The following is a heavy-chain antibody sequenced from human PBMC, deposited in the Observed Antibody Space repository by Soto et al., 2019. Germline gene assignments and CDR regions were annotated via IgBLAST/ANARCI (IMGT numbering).Heavy chain of an antibody. Sequence: QVQLVQSGAEVKKPGASVKVSCKASGYTFISYGISWVRQAPGQGREWMGWISAYNGNTNYAQKLQGRVTMTTDPSTSTAYMELRSLRTDDTAVYYCGRVFQGTLVVPAARPYYGMDVWGQGTTVTVSS. J-gene: IGHJ6*02. V-gene: IGHV1-18*01. D-gene: IGHD2-2*02. CDR2: ISAYNGNT. CDR3: GRVFQGTLVVPAARPYYGMDV. CDR1: GYTFISYG.